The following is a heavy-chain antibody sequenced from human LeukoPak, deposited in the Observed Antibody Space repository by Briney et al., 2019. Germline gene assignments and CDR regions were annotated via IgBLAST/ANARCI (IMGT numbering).Heavy chain of an antibody. Sequence: SETLSLTCTVSGGSISSSAYYWSWIRQHPGKGLEWIGYIYYSGSTYYNPSLKSRATISVDTSKNQFSLKLSSVTAADTAVYYCARQIGVYSYAPEYFDYWGQGTLVTVSS. CDR3: ARQIGVYSYAPEYFDY. J-gene: IGHJ4*02. V-gene: IGHV4-31*03. D-gene: IGHD5-18*01. CDR1: GGSISSSAYY. CDR2: IYYSGST.